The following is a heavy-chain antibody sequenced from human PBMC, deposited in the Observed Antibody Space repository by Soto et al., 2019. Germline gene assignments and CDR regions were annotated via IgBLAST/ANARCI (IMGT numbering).Heavy chain of an antibody. CDR1: GFTFSSYC. CDR3: ARDRGRGWYWFDY. Sequence: QVQLVESGGGVVQPGRSLRLSCAASGFTFSSYCMHWVRPYPGKRLEWVEVRLYDGRNKYYADSVNGRFNISRDNSKNTRYLQRNSVRAEDTAVYYCARDRGRGWYWFDYWGKVNLVTVSS. CDR2: RLYDGRNK. D-gene: IGHD6-19*01. J-gene: IGHJ4*02. V-gene: IGHV3-33*01.